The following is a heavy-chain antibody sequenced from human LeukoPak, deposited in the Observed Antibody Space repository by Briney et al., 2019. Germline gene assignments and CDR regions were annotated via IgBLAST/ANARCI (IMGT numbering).Heavy chain of an antibody. CDR3: ARAVGYSSGWYRFDY. J-gene: IGHJ4*02. V-gene: IGHV4-39*07. D-gene: IGHD6-19*01. Sequence: PSETLSLTCTVSGGSISSSSYYWGWIRQPPGKGLEWIGSIYYSGSTYYNPSLKSRVTISVDTSKNQFSLKLSSVTAADTAVYYCARAVGYSSGWYRFDYWGQGTLVTVSS. CDR1: GGSISSSSYY. CDR2: IYYSGST.